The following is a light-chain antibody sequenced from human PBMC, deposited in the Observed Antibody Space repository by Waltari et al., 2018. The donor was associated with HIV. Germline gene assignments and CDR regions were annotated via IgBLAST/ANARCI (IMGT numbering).Light chain of an antibody. V-gene: IGLV2-14*03. CDR3: SSYTSSSTLYV. J-gene: IGLJ1*01. CDR1: SSDVGGYNY. CDR2: DVS. Sequence: GQSITISCTGTSSDVGGYNYVSWYQQHPGKAPKLIISDVSNRPSGVPNRFSGSKSGNTASLTISGLQVEDEADYYCSSYTSSSTLYVFGTGTKVTVL.